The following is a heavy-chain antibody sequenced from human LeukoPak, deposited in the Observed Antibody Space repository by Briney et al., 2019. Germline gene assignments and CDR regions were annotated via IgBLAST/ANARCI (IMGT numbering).Heavy chain of an antibody. V-gene: IGHV3-74*01. J-gene: IGHJ4*02. D-gene: IGHD1-26*01. CDR3: ARAKWELPIDY. Sequence: PRGSPRLSCAASGFTFSSYWMHWVRQAPGKGLVWVSRINSDGSSTSYADSVKGRFTISRDNAKNTLYLQMNSLRAEDTAVYYCARAKWELPIDYWGQGTLVTVSS. CDR1: GFTFSSYW. CDR2: INSDGSST.